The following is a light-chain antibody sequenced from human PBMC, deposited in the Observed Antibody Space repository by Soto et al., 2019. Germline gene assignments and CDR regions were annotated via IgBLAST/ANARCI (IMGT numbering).Light chain of an antibody. CDR1: QSITKS. J-gene: IGKJ5*01. CDR2: AAS. CDR3: QQSYINPIT. V-gene: IGKV1-39*01. Sequence: DIQMTQSPSSLSASIGGTIAVTCRANQSITKSLNWYQKKPGAAPRLLXRAASGLHSGVPSRFSGSGSGTDFTLTISSLEPDDFEPYYCQQSYINPITFGQGTRLEIK.